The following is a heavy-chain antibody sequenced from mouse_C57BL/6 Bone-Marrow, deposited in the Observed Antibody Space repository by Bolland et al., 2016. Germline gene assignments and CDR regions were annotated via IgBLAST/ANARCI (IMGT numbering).Heavy chain of an antibody. Sequence: LVVIWSDGSTTYNSALKSRLSISKDNSKSQVFLKMNSLQTDDTAMYYCARHELYAMDYLGQGTS. V-gene: IGHV2-6-1*01. CDR3: ARHELYAMDY. CDR2: IWSDGST. D-gene: IGHD1-3*01. J-gene: IGHJ4*01.